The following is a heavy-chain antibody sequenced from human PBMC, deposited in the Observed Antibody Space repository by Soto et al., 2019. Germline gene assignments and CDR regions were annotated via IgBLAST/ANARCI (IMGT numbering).Heavy chain of an antibody. CDR2: INTAGSTK. Sequence: GGSLRLSCAASGFTFGNFEMHWVRQAPGKGLEWVSYINTAGSTKYYAESVKGRFTISRGNSKNTLYLQMNSLRAEDMDVYYCHSYDFLSGYYFLGAFDIWGQGKMVTVSS. J-gene: IGHJ3*02. D-gene: IGHD3-3*01. V-gene: IGHV3-48*03. CDR1: GFTFGNFE. CDR3: HSYDFLSGYYFLGAFDI.